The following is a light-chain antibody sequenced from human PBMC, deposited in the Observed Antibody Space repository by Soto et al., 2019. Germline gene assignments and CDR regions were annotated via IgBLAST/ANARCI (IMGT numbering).Light chain of an antibody. J-gene: IGLJ6*01. CDR1: SSDVGGYKY. V-gene: IGLV2-14*01. Sequence: QSALTQPGSVSGSPGQSITISCTGTSSDVGGYKYVSWYQQHPGKAPKLMIYEVNKRPSGVSNRFSGSKSGNTAPLTVSGLQVEDVVVCNTSSFTMSTTLYLFGTGTKLTVL. CDR3: SSFTMSTTLYL. CDR2: EVN.